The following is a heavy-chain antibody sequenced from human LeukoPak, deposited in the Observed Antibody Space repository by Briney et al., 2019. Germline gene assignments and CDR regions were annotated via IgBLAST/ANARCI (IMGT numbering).Heavy chain of an antibody. CDR1: GFTFSSYA. D-gene: IGHD3-10*01. CDR2: IWYDGSNK. CDR3: ARDLLLWFGELSNSPDY. V-gene: IGHV3-33*08. Sequence: GGSLRLSCAASGFTFSSYAMHWVRQAPGKGLEWVAVIWYDGSNKYYADSVKGRYTISRDNSKNTLYLQMNSLRAEDTAVYYCARDLLLWFGELSNSPDYWGQGTLVTVSS. J-gene: IGHJ4*02.